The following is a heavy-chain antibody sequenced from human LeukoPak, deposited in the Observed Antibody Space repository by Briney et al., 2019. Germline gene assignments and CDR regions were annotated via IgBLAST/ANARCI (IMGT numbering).Heavy chain of an antibody. CDR2: ISAYNGNT. D-gene: IGHD3-3*01. Sequence: GASVKVSCKASGYTFTSYGISWVRQAPGQGLEWMGWISAYNGNTNYAQKLQGRVTMTTDTSTSTAYMELRSLRSDDTAVYYCARAITITMTYYMDVWGKGTTVTVSS. CDR3: ARAITITMTYYMDV. CDR1: GYTFTSYG. J-gene: IGHJ6*03. V-gene: IGHV1-18*01.